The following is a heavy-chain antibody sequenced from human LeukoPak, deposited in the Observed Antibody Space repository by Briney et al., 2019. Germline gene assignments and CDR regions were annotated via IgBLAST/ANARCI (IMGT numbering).Heavy chain of an antibody. CDR2: IYYSGSN. J-gene: IGHJ4*02. Sequence: SETLSLTCTVSGGSISSYYWSWLRQPPGKGLEWIGYIYYSGSNNYNPSLMSRVTISVDTSKNQFSLKLSSVTAADTAVYYCARDCSSTSCYPEWGQGTLVTVSS. D-gene: IGHD2-2*01. CDR1: GGSISSYY. V-gene: IGHV4-59*01. CDR3: ARDCSSTSCYPE.